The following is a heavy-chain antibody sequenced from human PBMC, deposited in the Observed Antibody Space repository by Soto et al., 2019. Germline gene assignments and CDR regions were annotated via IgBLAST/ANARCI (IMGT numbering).Heavy chain of an antibody. Sequence: LRLSCAASGLTFSSYAMHWVRQAPGKGLEWVAVISYDGSNKYYADSVKGRFTISRDNSKNTLYLQMNSLRAEDTAVYYCARDLGYCSGGSCYYYGMDVWGQGTTVTVSS. CDR3: ARDLGYCSGGSCYYYGMDV. CDR2: ISYDGSNK. J-gene: IGHJ6*02. CDR1: GLTFSSYA. V-gene: IGHV3-30-3*01. D-gene: IGHD2-15*01.